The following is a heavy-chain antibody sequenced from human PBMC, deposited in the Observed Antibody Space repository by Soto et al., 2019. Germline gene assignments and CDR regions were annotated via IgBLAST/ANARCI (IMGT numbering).Heavy chain of an antibody. Sequence: EVQLVQSGAEVKKPGESLKISCKASGYSFTSYWIGWVGQMPGKGLEWMGIIYPDDSDIRYSPSFQGQVTTSADKSMTTAYLQWSSLKASDTAVYYCARGGVASRMLAYWGQGTLVTVSS. CDR2: IYPDDSDI. J-gene: IGHJ4*02. CDR1: GYSFTSYW. V-gene: IGHV5-51*01. CDR3: ARGGVASRMLAY. D-gene: IGHD3-10*02.